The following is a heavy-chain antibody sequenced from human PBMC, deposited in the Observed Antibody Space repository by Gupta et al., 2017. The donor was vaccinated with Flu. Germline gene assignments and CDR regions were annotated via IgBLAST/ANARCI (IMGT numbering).Heavy chain of an antibody. D-gene: IGHD5-18*01. CDR2: ISWNRGSI. J-gene: IGHJ4*02. Sequence: HWVRQAPGKGLEWVSGISWNRGSIGYADSVKGRVTISRDNAKNSLYLQMNSLRAEDTALYYCAKGIEYTYGYREGVSAFDYWGQGTLVTVSS. V-gene: IGHV3-9*01. CDR3: AKGIEYTYGYREGVSAFDY.